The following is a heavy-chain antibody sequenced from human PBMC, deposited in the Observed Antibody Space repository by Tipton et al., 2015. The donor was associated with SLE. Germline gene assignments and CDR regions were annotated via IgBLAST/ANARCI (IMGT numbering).Heavy chain of an antibody. CDR2: VYTNENT. J-gene: IGHJ4*02. D-gene: IGHD3-16*01. Sequence: TLSLTCTVSGGSISSYYWSWIRQPAGGGLEGIGRVYTNENTNYNPSLTSRVTMTVDTSKNHFSQTLISVTAADTAIYYCATRYYDYIWGGSRKYFFDYWGQGALVTVSS. CDR1: GGSISSYY. V-gene: IGHV4-4*07. CDR3: ATRYYDYIWGGSRKYFFDY.